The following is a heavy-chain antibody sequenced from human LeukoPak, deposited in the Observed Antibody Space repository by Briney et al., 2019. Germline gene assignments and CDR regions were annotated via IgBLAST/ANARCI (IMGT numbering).Heavy chain of an antibody. V-gene: IGHV4-34*01. Sequence: PSETLSLTCTVSGGSISGYYWSWIRQPPGKGLEWIGEINHSGSTNYNPSLKSRVTISVDTSKNQFSLKLSSVTAADTAVYYCARGPNTYYDILTGYSGLDYWGQGTLVTVSS. J-gene: IGHJ4*02. CDR2: INHSGST. D-gene: IGHD3-9*01. CDR1: GGSISGYY. CDR3: ARGPNTYYDILTGYSGLDY.